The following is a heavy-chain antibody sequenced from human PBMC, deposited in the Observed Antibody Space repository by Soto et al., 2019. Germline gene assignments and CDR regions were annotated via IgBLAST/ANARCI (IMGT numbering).Heavy chain of an antibody. V-gene: IGHV1-18*01. J-gene: IGHJ4*02. CDR2: ISGNDGKP. Sequence: ASVKVSCKASGYRFTNHGISWVRQVPGQGLEWMGWISGNDGKPKHARKFQGRVTMTTDTSTSTAYMEMNSLRHDDTAVYYCARDFYPLAYYFDYWGQGTLVTVS. CDR3: ARDFYPLAYYFDY. CDR1: GYRFTNHG.